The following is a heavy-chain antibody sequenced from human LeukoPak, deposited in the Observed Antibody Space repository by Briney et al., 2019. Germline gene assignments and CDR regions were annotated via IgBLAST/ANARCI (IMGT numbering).Heavy chain of an antibody. CDR1: GFTFSSYA. Sequence: QPGRSLRLSCAASGFTFSSYAMHWVRQAPGKGLERVAVISYDGSNKYYADSVKGRFTISRDNSKNTLYLQMNSLRAEDTAVYYCARHIQYSKQTSVWGQGTLVTVSS. CDR2: ISYDGSNK. CDR3: ARHIQYSKQTSV. D-gene: IGHD4-11*01. V-gene: IGHV3-30-3*01. J-gene: IGHJ4*02.